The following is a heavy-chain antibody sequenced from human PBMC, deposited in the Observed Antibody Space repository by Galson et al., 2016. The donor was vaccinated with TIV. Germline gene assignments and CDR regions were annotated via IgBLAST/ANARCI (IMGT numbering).Heavy chain of an antibody. V-gene: IGHV3-74*01. CDR1: GFTFGSHW. Sequence: LRLSCAASGFTFGSHWMHWVRQVPGKGLVWVSRIRTDGTTTAYADSVKGRFTISRDNAKNTLYLQMNSLRDDDPAGYHCVREVLVGQGVKMGMRAFDIWGRGTTVTVSS. CDR3: VREVLVGQGVKMGMRAFDI. J-gene: IGHJ3*02. D-gene: IGHD2-15*01. CDR2: IRTDGTTT.